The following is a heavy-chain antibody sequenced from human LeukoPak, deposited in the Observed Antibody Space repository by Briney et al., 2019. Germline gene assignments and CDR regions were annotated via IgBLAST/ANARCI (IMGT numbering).Heavy chain of an antibody. D-gene: IGHD2-2*01. V-gene: IGHV6-1*01. CDR2: TYYRSKWYN. CDR1: GDSVSSTA. J-gene: IGHJ4*02. Sequence: QSQTLSLTCAISGDSVSSTAWNWVRQSPSRGLEWLGRTYYRSKWYNDYAVSVKSRITINTDTSKYQFSLQLNSVTPEDTAVYYCARGGRGYCTSSSCYFDYWGQGTLATVSS. CDR3: ARGGRGYCTSSSCYFDY.